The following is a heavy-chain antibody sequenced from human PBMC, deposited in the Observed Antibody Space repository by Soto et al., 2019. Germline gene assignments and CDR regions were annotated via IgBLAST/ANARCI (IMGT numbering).Heavy chain of an antibody. CDR2: ISGSGVST. CDR3: AKSPGMYYYDSSGYYHYDY. CDR1: GFTFSSYA. V-gene: IGHV3-23*01. D-gene: IGHD3-22*01. J-gene: IGHJ4*02. Sequence: GGSLRLSWAASGFTFSSYAMSWVRQAPGKGLEWVSAISGSGVSTYYADSVKGRFTISRDNSKNTLYLQMNSLRAEDTAVYYCAKSPGMYYYDSSGYYHYDYWGQGTLVTVSS.